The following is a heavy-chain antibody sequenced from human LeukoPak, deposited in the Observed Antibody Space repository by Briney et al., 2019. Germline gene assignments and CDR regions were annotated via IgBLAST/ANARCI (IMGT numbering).Heavy chain of an antibody. CDR3: ARESSGYYPY. J-gene: IGHJ4*02. D-gene: IGHD3-22*01. V-gene: IGHV4-59*01. CDR2: IYYSGST. Sequence: GSLRLSCAASGFTFSSYGMSWIRQPPGKGLEWIGYIYYSGSTNYNPSLKSRVTISVDTSKNQFSLKLSSVTAADTAVYYCARESSGYYPYWGQGTLVTVSS. CDR1: GFTFSSYG.